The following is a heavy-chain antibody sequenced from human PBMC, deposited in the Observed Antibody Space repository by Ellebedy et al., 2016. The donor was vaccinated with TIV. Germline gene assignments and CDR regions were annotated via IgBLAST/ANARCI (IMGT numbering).Heavy chain of an antibody. CDR3: ARIRRYDFWSGYYGWFDP. J-gene: IGHJ5*02. Sequence: SGPTLVKPTETLTLTCTVSGFSLRNARMGVSWIRQPPGKALEWLAPIFSHDEKSYRTSLKSRLTISKDTSKSQVVLTMTNMDPVDTATYYCARIRRYDFWSGYYGWFDPWGQGTLVTVSS. V-gene: IGHV2-26*01. CDR1: GFSLRNARMG. CDR2: IFSHDEK. D-gene: IGHD3-3*01.